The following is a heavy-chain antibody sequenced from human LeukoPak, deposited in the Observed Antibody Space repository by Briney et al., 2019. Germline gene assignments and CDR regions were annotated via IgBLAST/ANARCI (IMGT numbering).Heavy chain of an antibody. CDR1: GFTFSSYG. V-gene: IGHV3-30*02. J-gene: IGHJ6*03. CDR3: AKDPRSYCGGDCYRYYYYYYMDL. D-gene: IGHD2-21*02. CDR2: IRYDESNK. Sequence: GGSLRLSCAASGFTFSSYGMHWVRQAPGKGLEGVTFIRYDESNKYYADSVKGRFIISRDNSKNTLYLQMNSLRAEDTAVYYCAKDPRSYCGGDCYRYYYYYYMDLWGKGTTVTVSS.